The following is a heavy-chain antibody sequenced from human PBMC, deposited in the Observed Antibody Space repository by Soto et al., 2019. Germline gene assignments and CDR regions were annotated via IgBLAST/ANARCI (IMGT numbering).Heavy chain of an antibody. V-gene: IGHV1-18*01. CDR2: ISAYNGKT. CDR1: GYTFTSYG. J-gene: IGHJ4*02. Sequence: GASVKVSCKASGYTFTSYGISWVRQAPVQGLEWMGWISAYNGKTNYAQKLQGRVTMTTDTSTSTAYMELRSLRSDATAVYYCARDPGIVGAPWYFDYWGQGTLVTVSS. CDR3: ARDPGIVGAPWYFDY. D-gene: IGHD1-26*01.